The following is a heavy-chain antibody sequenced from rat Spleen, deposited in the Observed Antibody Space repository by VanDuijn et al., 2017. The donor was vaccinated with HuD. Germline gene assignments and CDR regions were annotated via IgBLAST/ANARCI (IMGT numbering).Heavy chain of an antibody. V-gene: IGHV3-3*01. CDR3: ARWNNYVAY. D-gene: IGHD1-10*01. Sequence: EVQLQESGPGLVKPSQSLSLTCSVTVYSITSIYRWSWIRKFPGNKLEWMGYINREGTTNYNPSLKSRISITRDTSKNQFFLQVNSVTTQDTATYYCARWNNYVAYWGQGTLVTVSS. CDR1: VYSITSIYR. CDR2: INREGTT. J-gene: IGHJ3*01.